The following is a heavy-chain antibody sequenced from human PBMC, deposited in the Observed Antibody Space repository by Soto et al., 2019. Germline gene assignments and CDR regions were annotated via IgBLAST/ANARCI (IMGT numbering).Heavy chain of an antibody. CDR2: IRSKAYGGTT. CDR1: GFTFGDYA. J-gene: IGHJ4*02. D-gene: IGHD3-10*01. Sequence: PGGSLRLSCTASGFTFGDYAMSWFRQAPGKGLEWVGFIRSKAYGGTTEYAASVKGRFTISRDDSKSIAYLQMNSLKTEDTAVYYCTRDALDLEWFGELLSPYWGQGTLVTVSS. V-gene: IGHV3-49*03. CDR3: TRDALDLEWFGELLSPY.